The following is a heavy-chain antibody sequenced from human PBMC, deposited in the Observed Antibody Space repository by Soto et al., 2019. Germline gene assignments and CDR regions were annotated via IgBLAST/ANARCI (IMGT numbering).Heavy chain of an antibody. Sequence: PGESLQISCKGSGYSFISYWIGWVRQMPGKGLEWMGIIYPGDSDTRYSPSFQGQVTISADKSISTAYLQWSSLKASDTAMYYCARHWLSSSSWYGTCAFDIWGQGTMVTVSS. CDR3: ARHWLSSSSWYGTCAFDI. CDR1: GYSFISYW. CDR2: IYPGDSDT. J-gene: IGHJ3*02. D-gene: IGHD6-13*01. V-gene: IGHV5-51*01.